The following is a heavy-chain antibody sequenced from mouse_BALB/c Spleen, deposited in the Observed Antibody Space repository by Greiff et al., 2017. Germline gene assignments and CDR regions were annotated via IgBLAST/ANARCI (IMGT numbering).Heavy chain of an antibody. CDR3: ARHSGSSPYWYFDV. Sequence: DVKLVESGGGLVQPGGSLKLSCAASGFTFSSYTMSWVRQTPEKRLEWVAYISNGGGSTYYPDTVKGRFTISRDNAKNTLYLQMSSLKSEDTAMYYCARHSGSSPYWYFDVWGAGTTVTVSS. D-gene: IGHD1-2*01. J-gene: IGHJ1*01. CDR2: ISNGGGST. V-gene: IGHV5-12-2*01. CDR1: GFTFSSYT.